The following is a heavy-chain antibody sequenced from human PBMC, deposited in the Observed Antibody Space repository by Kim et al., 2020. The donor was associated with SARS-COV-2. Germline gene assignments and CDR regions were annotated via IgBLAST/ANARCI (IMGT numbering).Heavy chain of an antibody. V-gene: IGHV3-30*18. D-gene: IGHD4-17*01. J-gene: IGHJ4*02. CDR3: AKDLGGRMTTVVRAPFNY. CDR2: ISYDGSNK. Sequence: GGSLRLSCAASGFTFSSYGMHWVRQAPGKGLEWVAVISYDGSNKYYADSVKGRFTISRDNSKNTLYLQMNSLRAEDTAVYYCAKDLGGRMTTVVRAPFNYWGQGTLVTVSS. CDR1: GFTFSSYG.